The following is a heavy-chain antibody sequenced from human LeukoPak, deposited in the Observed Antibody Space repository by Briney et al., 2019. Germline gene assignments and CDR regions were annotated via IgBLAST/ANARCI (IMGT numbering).Heavy chain of an antibody. D-gene: IGHD3-22*01. Sequence: GASVKVSCKASGYTFTGYYMHWVRQAPGQGLEWMGWINPNSGGTNYAQKFQGRVTMTRDTSISTAYMELSRLRSDDTAVYYCASRYPYYYDSSGYAFDIWGQGTMVTVSS. CDR3: ASRYPYYYDSSGYAFDI. V-gene: IGHV1-2*02. CDR1: GYTFTGYY. J-gene: IGHJ3*02. CDR2: INPNSGGT.